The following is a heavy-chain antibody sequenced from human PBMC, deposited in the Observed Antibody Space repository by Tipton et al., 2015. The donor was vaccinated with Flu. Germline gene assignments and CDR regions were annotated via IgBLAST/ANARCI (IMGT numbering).Heavy chain of an antibody. CDR3: ARDRDIVVVVAATDPYYYYGMDV. J-gene: IGHJ6*02. CDR1: GDSVSSNSAA. CDR2: TYYRSKWYN. V-gene: IGHV6-1*01. Sequence: LRLSCAISGDSVSSNSAAWNWIRQSPSRGLEWLGRTYYRSKWYNDYAVSVKSRITINPDTSKNQFSLQLNSVTPEDTAVYYCARDRDIVVVVAATDPYYYYGMDVWGQGTTVTVSS. D-gene: IGHD2-15*01.